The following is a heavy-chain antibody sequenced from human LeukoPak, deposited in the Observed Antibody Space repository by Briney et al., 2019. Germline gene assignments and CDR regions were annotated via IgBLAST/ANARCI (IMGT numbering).Heavy chain of an antibody. CDR2: ISSGTSYI. D-gene: IGHD1-26*01. V-gene: IGHV3-21*01. J-gene: IGHJ3*02. Sequence: GESLRLSCAASGCTFNTYTMNWVRQAPGKGLEWVSSISSGTSYIYYADSVKGRFTISRDNAKNSLYLQMNSLRAEDTAVYYCARDPTSSWETAFDIWGQGTMVTVSS. CDR1: GCTFNTYT. CDR3: ARDPTSSWETAFDI.